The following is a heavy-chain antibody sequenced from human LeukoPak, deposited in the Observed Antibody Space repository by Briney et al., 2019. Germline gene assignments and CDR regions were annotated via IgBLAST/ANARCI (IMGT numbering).Heavy chain of an antibody. V-gene: IGHV5-51*01. CDR3: ARSLIDYYDSSTGYYYMDV. Sequence: GESLKISCKGSGYSFTTYWIGWVRQMPGKGLEWMGIIYAGDSETRYSPSFQGQVTISVDNSITTAYLQWSSLKASDTAMYYCARSLIDYYDSSTGYYYMDVWGKGTTVTISS. CDR2: IYAGDSET. CDR1: GYSFTTYW. D-gene: IGHD3-16*01. J-gene: IGHJ6*03.